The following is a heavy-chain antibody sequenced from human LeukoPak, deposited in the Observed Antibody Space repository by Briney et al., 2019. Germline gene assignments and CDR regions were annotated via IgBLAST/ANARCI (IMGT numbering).Heavy chain of an antibody. CDR3: ARDLAVAGLGYYYGMDV. V-gene: IGHV1-3*01. Sequence: GASVKVSCKASGYTFTSYAMHWVRQAPGQRLEWMGWINAGNGNTKYSQKFQGRVTITRDTSASTAYMELSSLRSEDTAVYYCARDLAVAGLGYYYGMDVWGQGTTVTVSS. J-gene: IGHJ6*02. CDR1: GYTFTSYA. CDR2: INAGNGNT. D-gene: IGHD6-19*01.